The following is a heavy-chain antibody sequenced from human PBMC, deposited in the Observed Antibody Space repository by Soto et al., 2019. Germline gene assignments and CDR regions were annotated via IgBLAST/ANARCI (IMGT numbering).Heavy chain of an antibody. CDR2: INAGNGDT. CDR3: ARDYAWCYPDSEFYYMDV. V-gene: IGHV1-3*01. D-gene: IGHD2-8*02. CDR1: GYTFTSYA. J-gene: IGHJ6*03. Sequence: GASVKVSCKASGYTFTSYAMHWVRQAPGQRLEWMGWINAGNGDTKYSQKFQGRVTITRDTSASTAYMELSSLRSEDTAVYYCARDYAWCYPDSEFYYMDVWGKGTTVTVSS.